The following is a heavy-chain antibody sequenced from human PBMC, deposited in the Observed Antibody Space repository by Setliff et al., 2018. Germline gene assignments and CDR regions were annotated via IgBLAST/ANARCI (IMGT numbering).Heavy chain of an antibody. V-gene: IGHV4-38-2*01. CDR1: GLSISGEYY. J-gene: IGHJ4*02. D-gene: IGHD2-15*01. Sequence: SETLSLTCAVSGLSISGEYYWGWIRQPPGGGPEWIGIIYHDGRAYYHTSLKSRVNLSLDMSKNQFSLHLNSVTAADTAVYYCMRQVGGGLWYFDYWGQGILVTVSS. CDR3: MRQVGGGLWYFDY. CDR2: IYHDGRA.